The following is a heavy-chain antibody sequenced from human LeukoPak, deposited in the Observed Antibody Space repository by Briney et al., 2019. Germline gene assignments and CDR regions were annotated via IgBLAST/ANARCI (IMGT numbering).Heavy chain of an antibody. Sequence: SETLSLTCTVSDGSICSYYWSWIRQPPGKGLEWIGYVYQSGGTNYNPSLKSRVTILVDTSTNQFSLKLSSVTAADTAVYYCARRVSLKGTTPFDFWGQGTLVTISS. J-gene: IGHJ4*02. CDR1: DGSICSYY. CDR2: VYQSGGT. V-gene: IGHV4-59*08. CDR3: ARRVSLKGTTPFDF. D-gene: IGHD1-1*01.